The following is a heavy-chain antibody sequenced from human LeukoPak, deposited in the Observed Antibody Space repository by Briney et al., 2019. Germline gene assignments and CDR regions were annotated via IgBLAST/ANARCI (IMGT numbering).Heavy chain of an antibody. V-gene: IGHV4-30-2*05. CDR3: ATDYGSGSYSVFPPSFDF. Sequence: SQTLSLTCAVSGGSISSGSYSWSWIRQPPGKGLEWIGYIYPRGSTYYSPSLKSRLTISVDTSKNQLSLKQNSVTAADTAVYYCATDYGSGSYSVFPPSFDFWGQGTLVTVSS. D-gene: IGHD3-10*01. CDR1: GGSISSGSYS. CDR2: IYPRGST. J-gene: IGHJ4*02.